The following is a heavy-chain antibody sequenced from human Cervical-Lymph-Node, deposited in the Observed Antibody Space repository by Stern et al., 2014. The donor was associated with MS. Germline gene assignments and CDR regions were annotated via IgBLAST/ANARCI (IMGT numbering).Heavy chain of an antibody. CDR2: ISWNNGGI. D-gene: IGHD3-16*01. CDR1: GFTFDDYA. CDR3: AKHGGV. Sequence: EVQLEESGGGLVQPGRSLRLSCVASGFTFDDYAMHWVRQAPGKGLEWVSGISWNNGGIGYADSAKGRFTISRDNAKNSLYLQMNSLRVEDTALYYCAKHGGVWGQGTTVTVSS. V-gene: IGHV3-9*01. J-gene: IGHJ6*02.